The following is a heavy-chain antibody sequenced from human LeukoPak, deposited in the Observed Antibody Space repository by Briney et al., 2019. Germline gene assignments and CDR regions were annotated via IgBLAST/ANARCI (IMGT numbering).Heavy chain of an antibody. Sequence: PGGSLRLSCTASGFTFGDYSMNWVRQAPGKGLEWVGFIRSKAYGGTTEYAASVKGRFTISRDDSKSIAYLQMNSLKTEDTAVYYCAGSIAARLDYFDYWGQGTLVTVSS. V-gene: IGHV3-49*04. D-gene: IGHD6-6*01. CDR3: AGSIAARLDYFDY. CDR1: GFTFGDYS. CDR2: IRSKAYGGTT. J-gene: IGHJ4*02.